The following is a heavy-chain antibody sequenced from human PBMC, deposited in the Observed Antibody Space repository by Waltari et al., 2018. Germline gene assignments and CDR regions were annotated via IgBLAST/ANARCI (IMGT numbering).Heavy chain of an antibody. Sequence: WNCGRKSPGKGLEWIGLVHQSGRSNYNPSLEIRVTVSMDTAKNQFSLKMTSVTAADKAIEYCAGDRGRGRYLDSWGQGTLVTVSP. CDR2: VHQSGRS. V-gene: IGHV4-4*02. D-gene: IGHD2-15*01. CDR3: AGDRGRGRYLDS. J-gene: IGHJ4*02.